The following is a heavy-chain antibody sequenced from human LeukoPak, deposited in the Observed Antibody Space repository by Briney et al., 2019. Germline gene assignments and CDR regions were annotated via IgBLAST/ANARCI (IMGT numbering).Heavy chain of an antibody. Sequence: PGGSLRLSCAASGFTFSSYWMHWVRQAPGKGLVWVSRINSDGSSTSYADSVKGRFTISRDNAKNTLYLQVNSLRAEDTAVYFCARDPYSGNYGAYYYYYMDVWGKGTTVTISS. D-gene: IGHD1-26*01. CDR3: ARDPYSGNYGAYYYYYMDV. J-gene: IGHJ6*03. CDR2: INSDGSST. V-gene: IGHV3-74*01. CDR1: GFTFSSYW.